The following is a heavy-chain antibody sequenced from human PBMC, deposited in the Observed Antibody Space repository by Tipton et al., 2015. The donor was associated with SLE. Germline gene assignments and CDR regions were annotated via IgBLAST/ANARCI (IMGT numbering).Heavy chain of an antibody. J-gene: IGHJ4*02. Sequence: QSGAEVKKPGASVKVSCKASGYTFTGYYMHWVRQAPGQGLEWMGWINPNSGGTNYAQKVQGRITMTRDTSTTTVHMELSSLRSDDTAVYYCARMYSSSSGYYWGQGTLVTVSS. CDR1: GYTFTGYY. D-gene: IGHD6-6*01. CDR2: INPNSGGT. V-gene: IGHV1-2*02. CDR3: ARMYSSSSGYY.